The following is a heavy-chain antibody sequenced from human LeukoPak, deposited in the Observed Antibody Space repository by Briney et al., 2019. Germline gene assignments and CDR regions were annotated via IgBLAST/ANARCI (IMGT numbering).Heavy chain of an antibody. D-gene: IGHD3-10*01. V-gene: IGHV4-31*03. CDR3: ARGPITMVRGVITPPFDY. CDR1: GGSISSGGYY. CDR2: IYYSGST. J-gene: IGHJ4*02. Sequence: SQTLSLTCTVSGGSISSGGYYWSWIRQHPGKGLEWIGYIYYSGSTYYNPSLKSRVTISVDTSKNQFSLKLSSVTAADTAVYYCARGPITMVRGVITPPFDYWGQGTLVTVS.